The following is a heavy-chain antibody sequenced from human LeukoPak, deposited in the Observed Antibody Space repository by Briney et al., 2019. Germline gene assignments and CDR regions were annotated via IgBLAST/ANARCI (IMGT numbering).Heavy chain of an antibody. CDR1: GGSISSYY. CDR3: ARVGWELKGNAFDI. Sequence: SETLSLTCTVSGGSISSYYWSWIRQPPGKGLEWIGYIYYSGSTNYNPSLKSRVTISVDTSKNQFSLKLSSVTAADTAVYYCARVGWELKGNAFDIWGQGTMVTVSS. D-gene: IGHD1-26*01. J-gene: IGHJ3*02. V-gene: IGHV4-59*08. CDR2: IYYSGST.